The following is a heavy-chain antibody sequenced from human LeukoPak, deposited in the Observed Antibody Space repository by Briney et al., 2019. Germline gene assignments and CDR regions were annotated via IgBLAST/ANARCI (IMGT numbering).Heavy chain of an antibody. J-gene: IGHJ4*02. V-gene: IGHV3-53*01. D-gene: IGHD3-3*01. CDR3: AKDQRAYDFWSGYYTVDY. CDR2: IYSGGST. CDR1: GFTVSSNY. Sequence: GGSLRLSCAASGFTVSSNYMSWVRQAPGKGLEWVSVIYSGGSTYYADSVKGRFTISRDNSKNTLYLQMNSLRAEDTAVYYCAKDQRAYDFWSGYYTVDYWGQGTLVTVSS.